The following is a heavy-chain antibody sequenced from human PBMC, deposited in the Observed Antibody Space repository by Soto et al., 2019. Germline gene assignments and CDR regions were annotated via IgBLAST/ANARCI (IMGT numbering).Heavy chain of an antibody. CDR3: ARVHGYYIGDL. D-gene: IGHD3-10*01. V-gene: IGHV1-3*01. J-gene: IGHJ2*01. CDR1: GYTFTSYA. CDR2: INAGNGNT. Sequence: QVQLVQSGAEVNKPGASVKVSCKASGYTFTSYAMAWVRPAPGQRLEWMGWINAGNGNTKYSQKFQGRVTITRDTSASPAYMALSSLRSEDTAVYYCARVHGYYIGDLWGRGTLVTVSA.